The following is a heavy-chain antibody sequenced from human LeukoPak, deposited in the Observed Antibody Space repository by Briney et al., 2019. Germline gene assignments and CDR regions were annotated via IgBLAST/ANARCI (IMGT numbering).Heavy chain of an antibody. Sequence: ASVKVSCKASGYTFTSYDINWVRQATGQGLEWMGWMNPNSGNTGYAQKFQGRVTMTRNTSISTAYMELSSLRSEDTAVYYCARVYDSSGYPPSFPVDYWGQGTLVTVSS. CDR1: GYTFTSYD. CDR2: MNPNSGNT. CDR3: ARVYDSSGYPPSFPVDY. V-gene: IGHV1-8*01. D-gene: IGHD3-22*01. J-gene: IGHJ4*02.